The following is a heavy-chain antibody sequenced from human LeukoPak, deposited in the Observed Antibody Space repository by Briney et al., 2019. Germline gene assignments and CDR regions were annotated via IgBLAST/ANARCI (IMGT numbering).Heavy chain of an antibody. Sequence: SETLSLTCAVSGGSIGSGTHSWSWIRQPPGKGLEWIGYIYHTGSTYYNPYLKSRVTISLDRSKDQFSLNLSSVTAADTAVYYCAGTLTCSGGTCYSANWFDPWGQGTLVTVSS. CDR2: IYHTGST. CDR1: GGSIGSGTHS. V-gene: IGHV4-30-2*01. CDR3: AGTLTCSGGTCYSANWFDP. J-gene: IGHJ5*02. D-gene: IGHD2-15*01.